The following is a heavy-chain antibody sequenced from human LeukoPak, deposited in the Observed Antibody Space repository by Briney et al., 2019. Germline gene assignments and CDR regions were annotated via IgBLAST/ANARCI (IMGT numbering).Heavy chain of an antibody. CDR1: GGSISSNSYY. Sequence: PSETLSLTCAVSGGSISSNSYYWGWIRQPPGKGLEWIGSIYYSGSTYYNPSLKSRVTISVDTSKNQFSLKLSSVTAADTAVYYCARVPARRVVTTPTYFDYWGQGTLVTVSS. CDR2: IYYSGST. J-gene: IGHJ4*02. V-gene: IGHV4-39*01. CDR3: ARVPARRVVTTPTYFDY. D-gene: IGHD2-21*02.